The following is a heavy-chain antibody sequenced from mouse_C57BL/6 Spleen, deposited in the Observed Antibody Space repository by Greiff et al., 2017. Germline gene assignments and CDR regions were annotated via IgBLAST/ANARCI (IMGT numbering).Heavy chain of an antibody. CDR2: IDPETGGT. CDR1: GYTFTDYE. CDR3: TRYYYDPWFAY. Sequence: QVQLQQSGAELVRPGASVTLSCKASGYTFTDYEMHWVKQTPVHGLEWIGAIDPETGGTAYNQKFKGKAILTADKSSSTAYMELRRLTSEDSAVYCCTRYYYDPWFAYWGQGTLVTVSA. D-gene: IGHD1-1*01. J-gene: IGHJ3*01. V-gene: IGHV1-15*01.